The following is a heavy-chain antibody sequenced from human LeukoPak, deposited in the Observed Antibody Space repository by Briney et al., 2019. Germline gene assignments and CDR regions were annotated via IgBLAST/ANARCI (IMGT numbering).Heavy chain of an antibody. J-gene: IGHJ6*03. Sequence: GGSLRLSCAASGFTFSSYEMNWVRQAPGKGLEWVTFVRYGGSDKYYADSVKGRFTISRDNSKNMLYLEMNSLRAEDTAVYYCTKGSGWYVSYYYMDVWGKGTTVTISS. CDR1: GFTFSSYE. D-gene: IGHD6-13*01. CDR2: VRYGGSDK. V-gene: IGHV3-30*02. CDR3: TKGSGWYVSYYYMDV.